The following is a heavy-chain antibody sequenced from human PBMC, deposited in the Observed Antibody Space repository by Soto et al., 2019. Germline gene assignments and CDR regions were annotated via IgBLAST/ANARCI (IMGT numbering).Heavy chain of an antibody. D-gene: IGHD3-10*01. CDR2: ISGSGGST. J-gene: IGHJ6*02. V-gene: IGHV3-23*01. Sequence: GGSLRLSCAASGFTFSSYAMSWVRQAPGKGLEWVSAISGSGGSTYYADSVKGRFTISRDNSKNTLYLQMNSLRAEDTAVYYCAKDQGLGLLWFGELLKNGMDVWGQGTTVTVSS. CDR1: GFTFSSYA. CDR3: AKDQGLGLLWFGELLKNGMDV.